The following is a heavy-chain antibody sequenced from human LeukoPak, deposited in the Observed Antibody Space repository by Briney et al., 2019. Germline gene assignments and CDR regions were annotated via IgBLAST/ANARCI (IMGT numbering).Heavy chain of an antibody. J-gene: IGHJ4*02. CDR3: AKPRLVDTAIYY. V-gene: IGHV3-23*01. CDR1: GFIFSSYS. D-gene: IGHD5-18*01. Sequence: PGGSLRLPCAASGFIFSSYSMAWVRQAPGKGLEWVSAISGSGGSTYYADSVKGRFTISRDNSKNTLYLQMNSLRAEDTAVYYCAKPRLVDTAIYYWGQGTLVTISS. CDR2: ISGSGGST.